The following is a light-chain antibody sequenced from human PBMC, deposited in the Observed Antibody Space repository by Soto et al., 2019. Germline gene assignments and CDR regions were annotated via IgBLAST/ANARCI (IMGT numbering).Light chain of an antibody. CDR2: DVS. CDR3: SSYGASSTL. Sequence: QSALTQPASLSGSPGQSITISCTGTSTDIGSYNYVSWYQQHPGKAPKLMIFDVSYRPSGISDRFSCSKSGNTASLTISGLQPEDEADYYCSSYGASSTLFGGGTKLTVL. V-gene: IGLV2-14*03. CDR1: STDIGSYNY. J-gene: IGLJ2*01.